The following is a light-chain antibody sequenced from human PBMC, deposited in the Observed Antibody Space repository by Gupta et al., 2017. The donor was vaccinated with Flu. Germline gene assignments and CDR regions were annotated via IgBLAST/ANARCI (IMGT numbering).Light chain of an antibody. V-gene: IGLV1-44*01. CDR2: SKN. J-gene: IGLJ1*01. CDR1: SSSIGGNA. CDR3: AEWDDSMNGYV. Sequence: QPVLTQPPSASGTPGQRGTISCSGRSSSIGGNAVNWYQQLQGTAPKLLIYSKNQRPSGVPDRCFGSKSGTTASLAISGLQSEDEADYYCAEWDDSMNGYVFGTGTKVTVL.